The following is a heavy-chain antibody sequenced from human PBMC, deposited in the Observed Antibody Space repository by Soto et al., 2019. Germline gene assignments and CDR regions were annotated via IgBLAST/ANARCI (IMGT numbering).Heavy chain of an antibody. CDR3: ARVDITGTTSGLGFDP. J-gene: IGHJ5*02. D-gene: IGHD1-7*01. V-gene: IGHV1-18*04. CDR1: GYTFTSYG. CDR2: ISAYNGNT. Sequence: GASVKVSCKASGYTFTSYGISWVRQAPGQGLEWMGWISAYNGNTNYAQKLQGRVTMTTDTSTSTAYMELRSLRSDDTAVYYCARVDITGTTSGLGFDPWGQGTLVTVSS.